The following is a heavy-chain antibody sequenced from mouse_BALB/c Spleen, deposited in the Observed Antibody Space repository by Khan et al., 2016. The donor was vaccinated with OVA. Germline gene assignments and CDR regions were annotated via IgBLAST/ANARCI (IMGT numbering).Heavy chain of an antibody. Sequence: QVQLKESGPGLVAPSQSLSITCTVSGFSLSRYNIHWVRQPPGKGLEWLGMIWGGGGTDYNSTLKIRLSISKDNSKSQVFLKMNSLQTDDTAMYYCARAYYRYDGYYAMDYWGPGTSFPVSS. CDR2: IWGGGGT. V-gene: IGHV2-6-4*01. CDR1: GFSLSRYN. CDR3: ARAYYRYDGYYAMDY. J-gene: IGHJ4*01. D-gene: IGHD2-14*01.